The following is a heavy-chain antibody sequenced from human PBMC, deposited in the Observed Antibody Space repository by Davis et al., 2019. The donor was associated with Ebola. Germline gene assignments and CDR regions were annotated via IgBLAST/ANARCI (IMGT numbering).Heavy chain of an antibody. V-gene: IGHV4-39*01. J-gene: IGHJ4*02. CDR1: GGSISSSNYY. CDR3: ARRYSSGYMGYYFDY. Sequence: PSETLSLTCAVSGGSISSSNYYWGWIRQPPGKGLEWIGSIYYSGSTYYNPSLKSRVTISVDTSKNQFSLKLSSVTAPDTAVYFCARRYSSGYMGYYFDYWGQGTLVTVSS. CDR2: IYYSGST. D-gene: IGHD3-22*01.